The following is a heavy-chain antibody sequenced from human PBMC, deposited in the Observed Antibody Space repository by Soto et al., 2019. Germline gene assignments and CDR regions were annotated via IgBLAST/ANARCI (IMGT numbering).Heavy chain of an antibody. V-gene: IGHV4-30-2*01. J-gene: IGHJ4*02. CDR1: GGSISSGGYS. Sequence: QLQLQESGSGLVKPSQTLSLTCAVSGGSISSGGYSWSWIRQPPGKGLEWIGYMYHSGSTYYNPALKSRGRITIASSKHQFSLKLSSVTAADTAVYYCARVPDYWDPGILVTVSS. CDR2: MYHSGST. D-gene: IGHD2-2*01. CDR3: ARVPDY.